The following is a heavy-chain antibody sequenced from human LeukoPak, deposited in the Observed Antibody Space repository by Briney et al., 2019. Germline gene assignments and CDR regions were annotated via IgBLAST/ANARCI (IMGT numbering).Heavy chain of an antibody. Sequence: SETLSLTCAVYGGSFSGYYWTWIRQSPEKGLEWIGEINHSGSSKFNPSFKSRGTMSVDTSKNQFHLELSSVTATDTGVYYCVRGRQFPRFFDYWGQGTLVTVSS. CDR3: VRGRQFPRFFDY. J-gene: IGHJ4*02. D-gene: IGHD3-3*01. CDR1: GGSFSGYY. CDR2: INHSGSS. V-gene: IGHV4-34*01.